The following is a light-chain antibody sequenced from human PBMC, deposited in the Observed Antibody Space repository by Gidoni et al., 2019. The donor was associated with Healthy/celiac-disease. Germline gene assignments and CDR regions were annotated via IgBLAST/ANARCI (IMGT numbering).Light chain of an antibody. Sequence: EIVLTLSPRTLSLSPGERATLSCRASQSVSSSYLAWYQKKPGQAPRLLIDGASSRATGIPDRFSGRCARTDFTLTISRLEHEDFVVYYCQQYGSSPTFGQGTKVEIK. V-gene: IGKV3-20*01. CDR2: GAS. J-gene: IGKJ1*01. CDR3: QQYGSSPT. CDR1: QSVSSSY.